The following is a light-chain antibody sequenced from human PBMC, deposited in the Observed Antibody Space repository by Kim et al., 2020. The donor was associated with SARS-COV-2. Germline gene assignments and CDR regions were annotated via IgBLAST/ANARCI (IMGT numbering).Light chain of an antibody. V-gene: IGLV3-1*01. Sequence: SPRQPAGITCSCDDLEYKYVCWYQQKEALSPVLLIYQDNKWPSGIPDRFFCSTSANTATLTIIGAQAMDEADYYYHTWDSSSVIFGGGTQLTVL. J-gene: IGLJ2*01. CDR3: HTWDSSSVI. CDR2: QDN. CDR1: DLEYKY.